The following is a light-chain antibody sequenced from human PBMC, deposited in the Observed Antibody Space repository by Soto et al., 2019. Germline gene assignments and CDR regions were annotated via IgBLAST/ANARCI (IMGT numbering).Light chain of an antibody. V-gene: IGKV3-15*01. CDR1: QSVSSN. CDR3: QQYNNWPPIT. Sequence: EIVMTQSPATLSVFPGERATLSCRASQSVSSNLAWYQQKPGQAPRLLIYGASTRATGIPARFSGSGAGTEFTLPISSLQSEDFAVYYCQQYNNWPPITFGGGTKVEIK. J-gene: IGKJ4*01. CDR2: GAS.